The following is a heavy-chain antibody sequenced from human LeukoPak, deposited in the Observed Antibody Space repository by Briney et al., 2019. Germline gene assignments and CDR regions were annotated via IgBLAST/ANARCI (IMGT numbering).Heavy chain of an antibody. V-gene: IGHV1-2*02. Sequence: ASVKVSCKASGYTFTGYYMHWVRQAPGQGLEWMGWINPNSGGTNYAQKFQGRVTMTRDTSISTAYMELSRLRSDDTAVYYCARGYGDTDYYYYYMDVWGKGTTVTISS. D-gene: IGHD4-17*01. CDR2: INPNSGGT. CDR3: ARGYGDTDYYYYYMDV. J-gene: IGHJ6*03. CDR1: GYTFTGYY.